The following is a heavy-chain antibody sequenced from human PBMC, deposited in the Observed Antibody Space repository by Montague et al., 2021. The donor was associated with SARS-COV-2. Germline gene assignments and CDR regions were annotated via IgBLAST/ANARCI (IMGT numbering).Heavy chain of an antibody. Sequence: SETLSLTCAVYGGSFSGYYWSWIRQPPEKGLEWIGEINQSGRTNNNPSLKSRVIISVNTSKNQFSLKLSSVTAADTAVYYCAGRRISVWGVTVSAELDYWGQGSLVIVSS. D-gene: IGHD3-10*01. CDR2: INQSGRT. CDR3: AGRRISVWGVTVSAELDY. V-gene: IGHV4-34*01. CDR1: GGSFSGYY. J-gene: IGHJ4*02.